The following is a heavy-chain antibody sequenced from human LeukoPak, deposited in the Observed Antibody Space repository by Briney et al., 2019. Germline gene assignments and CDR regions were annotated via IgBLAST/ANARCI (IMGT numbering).Heavy chain of an antibody. V-gene: IGHV3-48*04. D-gene: IGHD3-10*01. CDR2: ISSSSSTI. CDR3: ARDTFPYGSGSTWVANY. J-gene: IGHJ4*02. CDR1: GFTFSSYS. Sequence: GGSLRLSCAASGFTFSSYSMNWVRQAPGKGLEWVSYISSSSSTIYYADSVKGRFTISRDNAKNSLYLQMSSLRAEDTAVYYCARDTFPYGSGSTWVANYWGQGTLVTVSS.